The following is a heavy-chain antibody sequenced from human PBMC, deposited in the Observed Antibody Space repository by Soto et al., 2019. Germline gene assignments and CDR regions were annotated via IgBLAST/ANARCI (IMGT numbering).Heavy chain of an antibody. CDR2: ISSSSSYT. J-gene: IGHJ4*02. Sequence: GGSLRLSCAASGFTFSDYYMSWIRQAPGKGLEWVSYISSSSSYTNYADSVKGRFTISRDNAKNSLYLQMNSLRAEDMAVYYCARDSSSSEMIFDYWGQGTLVTVSS. D-gene: IGHD6-6*01. V-gene: IGHV3-11*06. CDR1: GFTFSDYY. CDR3: ARDSSSSEMIFDY.